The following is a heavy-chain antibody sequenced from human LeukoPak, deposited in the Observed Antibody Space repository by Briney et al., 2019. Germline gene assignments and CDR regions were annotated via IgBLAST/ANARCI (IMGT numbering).Heavy chain of an antibody. D-gene: IGHD4-17*01. CDR3: ARQTPTTDNWFDP. CDR1: GGSISSSSYY. V-gene: IGHV4-39*01. J-gene: IGHJ5*02. Sequence: SETLSLTCTVSGGSISSSSYYWGWIRQPPGKGLEWIVSMYYSGRTYYNPSLKSRATISVDTSKNQFSLKLSSVTAADTAVYYCARQTPTTDNWFDPWGQGTLVTVSS. CDR2: MYYSGRT.